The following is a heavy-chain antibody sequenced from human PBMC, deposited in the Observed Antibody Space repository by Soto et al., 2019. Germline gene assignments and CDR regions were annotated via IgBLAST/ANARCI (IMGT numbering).Heavy chain of an antibody. D-gene: IGHD3-10*01. V-gene: IGHV4-31*03. J-gene: IGHJ4*02. CDR2: IYYSGST. CDR3: AREMHGSPYYFDY. Sequence: QVQLQESGPGLVKPSQTLSLTCTVSGGSISSGGYYWSWIRQHPGKGLEWIGYIYYSGSTYYNPSLKSRVTIAVDTSKNHFSLKLSSVTAADTAVYYCAREMHGSPYYFDYWGQGTLVTVSS. CDR1: GGSISSGGYY.